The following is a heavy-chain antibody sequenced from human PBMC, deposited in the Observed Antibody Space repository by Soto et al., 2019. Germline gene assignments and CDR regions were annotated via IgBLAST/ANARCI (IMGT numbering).Heavy chain of an antibody. Sequence: GGSLRLSCAASGFTFSSYSMNWVRQAPGKGLEWVSYISSSSSTIYYADSVKGRFTISRDNAKNSLYLQMNSLRVEDTAAYYCARDPIDYRDNWFDPWGQGTLVTVSS. V-gene: IGHV3-48*04. CDR2: ISSSSSTI. J-gene: IGHJ5*02. CDR3: ARDPIDYRDNWFDP. D-gene: IGHD4-4*01. CDR1: GFTFSSYS.